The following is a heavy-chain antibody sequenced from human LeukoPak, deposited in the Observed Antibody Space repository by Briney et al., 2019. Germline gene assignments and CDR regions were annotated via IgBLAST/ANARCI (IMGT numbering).Heavy chain of an antibody. J-gene: IGHJ3*02. CDR3: AREMVRDAFDI. CDR1: GGSISRDAHY. Sequence: SETLSLTCAVSGGSISRDAHYWSWIRQYPGKGLESIGSVSSSGTTTYNPSLKSRVTLSLDTSQNQFSLNLRSLTAADTAVYYCAREMVRDAFDIWGQGTMVTVSS. CDR2: VSSSGTT. V-gene: IGHV4-31*11. D-gene: IGHD2-8*01.